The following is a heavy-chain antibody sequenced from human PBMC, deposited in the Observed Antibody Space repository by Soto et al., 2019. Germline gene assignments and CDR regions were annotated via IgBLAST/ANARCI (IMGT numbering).Heavy chain of an antibody. CDR1: GFTFSDYY. J-gene: IGHJ4*02. CDR2: ISSSGSTI. V-gene: IGHV3-11*01. Sequence: QVQLVESGGGLVKPGGSLRLSCAASGFTFSDYYMSWIRQAPGKGLEWVPYISSSGSTIYYADSVKGRFTISRDNAKNSLYLQMNSLRAEDTAVYYCARVMVVAATTFAYFDYWGQGTLVTVSS. CDR3: ARVMVVAATTFAYFDY. D-gene: IGHD2-15*01.